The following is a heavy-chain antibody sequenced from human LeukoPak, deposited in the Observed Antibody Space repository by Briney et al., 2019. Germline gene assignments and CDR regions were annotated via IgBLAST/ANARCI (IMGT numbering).Heavy chain of an antibody. CDR1: GFTFSSYA. CDR2: ISYDGSNK. D-gene: IGHD6-19*01. J-gene: IGHJ6*02. Sequence: PGRSLRLSCAASGFTFSSYAMHWVRQAPGKGLEWVAVISYDGSNKYYADSVKGRFTISRDNSKNTLYLQMNSLRAEDTAVYYCARDTRSSGWWAQYYYYGMDVWGQGTTVTVSS. CDR3: ARDTRSSGWWAQYYYYGMDV. V-gene: IGHV3-30-3*01.